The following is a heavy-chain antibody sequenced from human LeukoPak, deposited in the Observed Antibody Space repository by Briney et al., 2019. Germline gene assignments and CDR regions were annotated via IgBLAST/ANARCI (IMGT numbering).Heavy chain of an antibody. J-gene: IGHJ5*02. D-gene: IGHD2-21*01. CDR1: LFSFRLYV. Sequence: GGSLRVSRVHSLFSFRLYVMLGVRQAPRKGREGVSAICTLHESFHPDSVQGRFTLSREHVGDSLFLQMNKLRVEDTAIYYCVRGCLDCGWKTWFDPWGQGTLVIVSS. CDR2: ICTLHES. CDR3: VRGCLDCGWKTWFDP. V-gene: IGHV3-13*01.